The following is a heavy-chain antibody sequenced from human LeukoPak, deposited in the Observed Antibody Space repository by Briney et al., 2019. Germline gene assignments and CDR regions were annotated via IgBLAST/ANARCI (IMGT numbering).Heavy chain of an antibody. CDR2: IKTDGSST. V-gene: IGHV3-74*01. CDR3: ARDRGYTQDY. Sequence: GGSLRLSCAASGFTFSTYWMHWVRQAPGKGLVWVSHIKTDGSSTTYADSVKGRFTISRDNAKNTLYLQMNSLRAEDAAVYYCARDRGYTQDYWGQGTLVTVSS. D-gene: IGHD5-12*01. CDR1: GFTFSTYW. J-gene: IGHJ4*02.